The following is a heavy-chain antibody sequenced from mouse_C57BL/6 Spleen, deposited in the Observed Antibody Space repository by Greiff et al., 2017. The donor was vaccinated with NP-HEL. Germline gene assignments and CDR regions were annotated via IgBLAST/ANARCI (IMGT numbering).Heavy chain of an antibody. Sequence: EVQLQQSGPELVKPGASVKMSCKASGYTFTDYNMHWVKQSHGKSLEWIGYINPNNGGTSYNQKFKGKATLTVNKSSSTAYMELRSLTSEDSAVYYCARGKLRPLYYYAMDYWGQGTSVTVSS. CDR2: INPNNGGT. CDR1: GYTFTDYN. D-gene: IGHD1-2*01. V-gene: IGHV1-22*01. J-gene: IGHJ4*01. CDR3: ARGKLRPLYYYAMDY.